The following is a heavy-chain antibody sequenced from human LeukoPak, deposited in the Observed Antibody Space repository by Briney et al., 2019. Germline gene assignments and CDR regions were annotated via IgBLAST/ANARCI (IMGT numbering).Heavy chain of an antibody. D-gene: IGHD3-22*01. V-gene: IGHV3-30-3*01. CDR2: ISYDGSNK. CDR3: ARGSNYYDSSGYLYYFDY. CDR1: GFTFSSYA. J-gene: IGHJ4*02. Sequence: PGGSLRLSCAASGFTFSSYAMHWVRQAPGKGLEWVAVISYDGSNKYYADSVEGRFTISRDNSKNTLYLQMNSLRAEDTAVYYCARGSNYYDSSGYLYYFDYWGQGTLVTVSS.